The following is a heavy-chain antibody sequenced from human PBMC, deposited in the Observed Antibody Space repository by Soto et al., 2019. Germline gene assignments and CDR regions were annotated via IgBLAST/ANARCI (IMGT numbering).Heavy chain of an antibody. CDR2: IIPILGIA. CDR3: AREPYCSSTSCYEQETDY. Sequence: GASVKVSCKASGGTFSSYTISWVLQAPGQGLEWMGRIIPILGIANYAQKFQGRVTITADKSTSTAYMELSSLRSEDTAVYYCAREPYCSSTSCYEQETDYWGQGTLVTVSS. V-gene: IGHV1-69*04. CDR1: GGTFSSYT. J-gene: IGHJ4*02. D-gene: IGHD2-2*01.